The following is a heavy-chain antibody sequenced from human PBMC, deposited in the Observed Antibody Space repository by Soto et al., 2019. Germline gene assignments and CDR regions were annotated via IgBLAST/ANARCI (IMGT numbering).Heavy chain of an antibody. J-gene: IGHJ6*03. V-gene: IGHV1-2*04. CDR3: ARGDTIFAVVTEYYYYYMAV. CDR1: GYTFTGYY. D-gene: IGHD3-3*01. CDR2: INPNSGGT. Sequence: HVQLVQSGAEVKKPGASVKVSCKASGYTFTGYYMHWVRQAPGQGLEGMGWINPNSGGTNYAQKFQGWVTMTRDTSISTAYMELSRLRSDDTAVYYCARGDTIFAVVTEYYYYYMAVWGKGTTVTVSS.